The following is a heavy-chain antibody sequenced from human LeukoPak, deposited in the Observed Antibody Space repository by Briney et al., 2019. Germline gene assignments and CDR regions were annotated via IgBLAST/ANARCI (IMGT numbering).Heavy chain of an antibody. J-gene: IGHJ4*02. D-gene: IGHD6-19*01. CDR3: AGEETGSGGSLDY. Sequence: SETLSLTCAVYGGSFSGYYWSWIRQPPGKGLEWIGEINHSGSANYNPSLKSRVTISVDTSKNQFSLKLSSVTAADTAVYYCAGEETGSGGSLDYWGQGTLVTVSS. CDR2: INHSGSA. V-gene: IGHV4-34*01. CDR1: GGSFSGYY.